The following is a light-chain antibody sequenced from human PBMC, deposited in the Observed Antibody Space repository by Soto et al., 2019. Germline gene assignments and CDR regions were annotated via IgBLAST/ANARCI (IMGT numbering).Light chain of an antibody. Sequence: EVVLTQSPATLSLSPGERATLSCRASQSVSRNYLAWYQKKPGQAPRLLIYGASTRATAIPDRFSGSGSGTDFTLTISSLEPEDFAVYYCQQRSNWPLTFGGGTKVDIK. V-gene: IGKV3D-20*02. CDR2: GAS. CDR3: QQRSNWPLT. J-gene: IGKJ4*01. CDR1: QSVSRNY.